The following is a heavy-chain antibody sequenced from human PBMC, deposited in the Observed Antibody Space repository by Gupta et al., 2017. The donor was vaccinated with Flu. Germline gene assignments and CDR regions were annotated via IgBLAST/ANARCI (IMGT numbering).Heavy chain of an antibody. CDR1: GYTFTSYG. CDR2: ISAYNGNT. V-gene: IGHV1-18*01. J-gene: IGHJ4*02. Sequence: QVQLVQSGAEVKEPGASVKVYCKASGYTFTSYGISWVRQAPGQGLEWMGWISAYNGNTNYAQKLQGRVTMTTDTSTSTAYMELRSLRSDDTAVYYCARDLMGYCSSTSCYPVQYYFDYWGQGTLVTVSS. CDR3: ARDLMGYCSSTSCYPVQYYFDY. D-gene: IGHD2-2*01.